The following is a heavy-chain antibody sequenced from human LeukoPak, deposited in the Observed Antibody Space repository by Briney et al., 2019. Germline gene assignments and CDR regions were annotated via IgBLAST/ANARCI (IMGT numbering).Heavy chain of an antibody. CDR2: IYHSGRT. J-gene: IGHJ4*02. CDR3: ARGQWIQLWLDY. CDR1: GYSISSGYY. V-gene: IGHV4-38-2*02. Sequence: SETLSLTCTVSGYSISSGYYWGWIRQPPGKGLEWIGSIYHSGRTFYNPSLKSRVTISVDTSKNQFSLKLSSVTAADTAVYYCARGQWIQLWLDYWGQGTLVTVS. D-gene: IGHD5-18*01.